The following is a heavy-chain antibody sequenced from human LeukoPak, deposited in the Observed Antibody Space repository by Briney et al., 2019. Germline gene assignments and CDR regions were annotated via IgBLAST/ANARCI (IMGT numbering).Heavy chain of an antibody. Sequence: ASVKVSCKASGYTFTSYDINWVRQATGQGLEWMGWMNPNSGNTGYAQKFQGRVTMTRNTSISTAYMELSSLRSEDTAVYYCARSREPSPNYYYYMDVWGKGTTVTVSS. V-gene: IGHV1-8*01. D-gene: IGHD1-26*01. J-gene: IGHJ6*03. CDR3: ARSREPSPNYYYYMDV. CDR1: GYTFTSYD. CDR2: MNPNSGNT.